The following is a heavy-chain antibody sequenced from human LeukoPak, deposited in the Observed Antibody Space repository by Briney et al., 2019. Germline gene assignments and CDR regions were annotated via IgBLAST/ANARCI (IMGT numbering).Heavy chain of an antibody. V-gene: IGHV3-21*01. J-gene: IGHJ4*02. CDR1: GFTFSSYS. D-gene: IGHD5-18*01. CDR2: ISSSSSYI. CDR3: ARQPHTAMTYFDY. Sequence: KAGGSLRLSCAASGFTFSSYSMNWVRQAPGKGLEWVSSISSSSSYIYYADSVKGRFTISRDNAKNSLYLQMNSLRAEDTAVYYCARQPHTAMTYFDYWGQGTLVTVSS.